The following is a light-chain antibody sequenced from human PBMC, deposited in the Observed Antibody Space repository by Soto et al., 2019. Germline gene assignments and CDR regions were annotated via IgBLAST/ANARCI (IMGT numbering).Light chain of an antibody. CDR1: SSDVGGYNY. Sequence: QSALTQPASVSGSPGQSITISCTGTSSDVGGYNYVSWYQHHPVKAPKLMIDEVSNRPSGVSDRFSGSRSGNTASLTISGLQPEDESDYYCISYTSSSTLVFGGGTKLTVL. V-gene: IGLV2-14*01. CDR3: ISYTSSSTLV. J-gene: IGLJ3*02. CDR2: EVS.